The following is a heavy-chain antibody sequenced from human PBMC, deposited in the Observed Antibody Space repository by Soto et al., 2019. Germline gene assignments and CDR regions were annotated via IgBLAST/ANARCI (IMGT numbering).Heavy chain of an antibody. J-gene: IGHJ3*01. CDR1: GGSISSRSHY. D-gene: IGHD4-17*01. CDR3: AGSDGDYGDYVGAFDL. Sequence: QLQLQESGPGLVKPSETLSLTCRVSGGSISSRSHYWGWIRQPPGKGLERIGSIHYGGSTYYNPTLKSQVTMPEDTSKHQFPLNLNSVTAADTAMYYCAGSDGDYGDYVGAFDLWGQGTMVTFSS. CDR2: IHYGGST. V-gene: IGHV4-39*01.